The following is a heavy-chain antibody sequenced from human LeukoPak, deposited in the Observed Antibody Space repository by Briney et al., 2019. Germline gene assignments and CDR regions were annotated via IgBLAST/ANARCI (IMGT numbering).Heavy chain of an antibody. D-gene: IGHD2-2*02. CDR2: IKQDGSEK. CDR1: GFTFSSYW. J-gene: IGHJ4*02. V-gene: IGHV3-7*01. CDR3: ARMSGYCSRTSRYTPPFDY. Sequence: GGSLRLSCAASGFTFSSYWMSWVRQAPGKGLEWVAHIKQDGSEKYYVDSVKGRFTISRDNAKNSLYLQMNSLRAEDTAVYYCARMSGYCSRTSRYTPPFDYWGQGTLVTVSS.